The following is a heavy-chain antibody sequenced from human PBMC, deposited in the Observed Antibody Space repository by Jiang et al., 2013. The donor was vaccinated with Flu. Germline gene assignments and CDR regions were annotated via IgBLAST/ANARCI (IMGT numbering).Heavy chain of an antibody. CDR2: IYWDDDK. CDR3: AHSGGGEDPYDSSGGFDY. V-gene: IGHV2-5*02. CDR1: GFSLSTSGVG. Sequence: KPTQTLTLACTFSGFSLSTSGVGVGWIRQPPGKALEWLALIYWDDDKRYSPSLKSRLTITKDTSKNQVVLTMTNMDPVDTATYYCAHSGGGEDPYDSSGGFDYWGQGTLVTVSS. D-gene: IGHD3-22*01. J-gene: IGHJ4*02.